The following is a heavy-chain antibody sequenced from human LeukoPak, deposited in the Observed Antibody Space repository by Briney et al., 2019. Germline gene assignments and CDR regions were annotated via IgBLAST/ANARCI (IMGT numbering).Heavy chain of an antibody. V-gene: IGHV4-34*01. Sequence: SETLSLTCAVYGGSFSGYYWSWIRRPPGKGLEWIGEINHSGSTNYNPSLKSRVTISVDTSKNQFSLKLSSVTAADTAVYYCARAPYNYDILTRYYFGFDPWGQGTLVTVSS. CDR2: INHSGST. CDR3: ARAPYNYDILTRYYFGFDP. D-gene: IGHD3-9*01. CDR1: GGSFSGYY. J-gene: IGHJ5*02.